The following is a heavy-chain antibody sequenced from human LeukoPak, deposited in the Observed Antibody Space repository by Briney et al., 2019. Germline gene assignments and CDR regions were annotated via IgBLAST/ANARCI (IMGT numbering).Heavy chain of an antibody. J-gene: IGHJ5*02. D-gene: IGHD2-15*01. CDR2: ISAYNGNT. V-gene: IGHV1-18*01. Sequence: GASVKVSCKASGYTFTSYGISWVRQAPGQGLEWMGWISAYNGNTNYAQKLQGRVTMTTDTSTSTAYMELSRLRSDDTAVYYCARSDSYTWFDPWGQGTLVTVSS. CDR3: ARSDSYTWFDP. CDR1: GYTFTSYG.